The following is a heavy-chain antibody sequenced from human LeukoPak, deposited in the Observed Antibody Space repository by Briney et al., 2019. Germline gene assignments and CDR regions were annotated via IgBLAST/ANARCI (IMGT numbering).Heavy chain of an antibody. Sequence: GGSLRLSCAASGFTFSSYAMSWVRQAPGKGLEWVLAISGYGSGTYYADSVKGRFTISRDNSKNTLFLQMNSLRAEDTAVYSCAKEVDVLTGYYFAYWGQGTLVTVSS. CDR3: AKEVDVLTGYYFAY. V-gene: IGHV3-23*01. CDR2: ISGYGSGT. J-gene: IGHJ4*02. D-gene: IGHD3-9*01. CDR1: GFTFSSYA.